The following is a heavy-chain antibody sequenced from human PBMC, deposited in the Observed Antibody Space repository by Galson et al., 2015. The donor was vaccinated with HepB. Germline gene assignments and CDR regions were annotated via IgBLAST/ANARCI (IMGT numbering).Heavy chain of an antibody. CDR1: GFTFSDYY. CDR3: ARPNSGYDFSSAFDI. CDR2: ISSSSSYT. V-gene: IGHV3-11*03. Sequence: SLRLFCAASGFTFSDYYMSWIRQAPGKGLEWVSYISSSSSYTNYADSVKGRFTISRDNAKNSLYLQMNSLRAEDTAVYYCARPNSGYDFSSAFDIWGQGTMVTVSS. D-gene: IGHD5-12*01. J-gene: IGHJ3*02.